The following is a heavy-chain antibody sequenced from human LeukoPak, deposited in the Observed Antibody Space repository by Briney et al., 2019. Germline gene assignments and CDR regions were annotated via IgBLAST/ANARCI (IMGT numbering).Heavy chain of an antibody. D-gene: IGHD3-22*01. CDR1: GFTFDDYG. CDR3: ARVGDLNYYDSSGYYYFDY. V-gene: IGHV3-20*01. Sequence: GGSLRLSCAASGFTFDDYGMSWVRQAPGKGLEWVSGINWNGGSTGYADSVKGRFTISRDNAKNSLYLQMNSLRAEDTALYHCARVGDLNYYDSSGYYYFDYWGQGTLVTVSS. CDR2: INWNGGST. J-gene: IGHJ4*02.